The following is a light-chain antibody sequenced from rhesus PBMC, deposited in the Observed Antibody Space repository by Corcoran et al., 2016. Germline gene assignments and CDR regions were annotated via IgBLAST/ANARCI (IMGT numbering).Light chain of an antibody. CDR2: AAS. Sequence: DIQMTQSPSALSASVGDRVTISCRASQNIYSNLAWYQQKPGKALMLLLYAASSLPTGIPSRFSGSGSGTDFILTISSLQPEDSAAYYCQHYYDNPLTLGGGTRVELK. V-gene: IGKV1S12*01. CDR1: QNIYSN. CDR3: QHYYDNPLT. J-gene: IGKJ4*01.